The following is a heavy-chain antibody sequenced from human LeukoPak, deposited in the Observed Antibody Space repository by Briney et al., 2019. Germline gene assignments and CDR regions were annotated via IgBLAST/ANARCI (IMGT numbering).Heavy chain of an antibody. D-gene: IGHD3-22*01. CDR3: AKSVNSYYDWFDP. Sequence: PGGSLRLSCAASGFTFSSYWMHWVRQAPGKGLVWVSRINTDGSSTSYADSVKGRFTISRDNAKNSLYLQMNNLRAEDTAVYYCAKSVNSYYDWFDPWGQGTLVIVSS. V-gene: IGHV3-74*01. CDR1: GFTFSSYW. J-gene: IGHJ5*02. CDR2: INTDGSST.